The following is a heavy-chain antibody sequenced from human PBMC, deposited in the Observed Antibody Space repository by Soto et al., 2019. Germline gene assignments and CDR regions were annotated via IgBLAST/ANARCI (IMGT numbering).Heavy chain of an antibody. D-gene: IGHD3-22*01. CDR3: ARGSYDSRGGYYFDY. CDR2: INSDRSTI. CDR1: GFTFSRYW. J-gene: IGHJ4*02. Sequence: EVQLVESGGGLVQPGGSLRLSCAASGFTFSRYWMHWVRQAPGKGLVWVSRINSDRSTISYADCVKGRFTISRDNAKNTLYLQINSQSAEDTAVYYCARGSYDSRGGYYFDYWGQGTLVTVSS. V-gene: IGHV3-74*01.